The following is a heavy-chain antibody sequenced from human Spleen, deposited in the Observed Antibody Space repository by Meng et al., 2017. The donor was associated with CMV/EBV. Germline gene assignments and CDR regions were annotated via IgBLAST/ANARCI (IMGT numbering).Heavy chain of an antibody. J-gene: IGHJ6*02. D-gene: IGHD6-13*01. CDR1: GGSFSGYY. CDR3: ARGIRSSSWYYYGMDV. Sequence: SETLSLTCAVYGGSFSGYYWSWIRQPPGKGLEWIGEINHRGSTNYNPSLKSRVTISVDTSKNQFSLKLSSVTAADTAVYYCARGIRSSSWYYYGMDVWGQGTTVTVSS. CDR2: INHRGST. V-gene: IGHV4-34*01.